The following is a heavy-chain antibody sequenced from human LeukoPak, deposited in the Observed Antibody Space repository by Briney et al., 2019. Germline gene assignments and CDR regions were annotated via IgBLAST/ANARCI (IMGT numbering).Heavy chain of an antibody. J-gene: IGHJ4*02. V-gene: IGHV3-33*01. CDR2: IWYDGSEK. D-gene: IGHD1-14*01. Sequence: PGGSLRLSCAASGFTFRNHGMHWVRQAPGKGLEWLAVIWYDGSEKYYADSVQGRFTISRDNSKNALYLQMDSLRAEDTAVYYCARDRNFPAYYFDYWGQGALVTDSS. CDR1: GFTFRNHG. CDR3: ARDRNFPAYYFDY.